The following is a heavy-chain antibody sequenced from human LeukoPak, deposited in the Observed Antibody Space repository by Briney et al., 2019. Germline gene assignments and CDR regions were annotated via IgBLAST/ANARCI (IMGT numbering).Heavy chain of an antibody. CDR2: ISSSSSYI. V-gene: IGHV3-21*01. D-gene: IGHD3-10*01. CDR3: ARDGGYYYYYMDV. J-gene: IGHJ6*03. Sequence: GGSLRLSCAASGFTFSSYSINWVRQAPGKGLEWVSSISSSSSYIYYADSVKGRFTISRDNAKNSLYLQMNSLRAEDTAVYYCARDGGYYYYYMDVWGKGTTVTVSS. CDR1: GFTFSSYS.